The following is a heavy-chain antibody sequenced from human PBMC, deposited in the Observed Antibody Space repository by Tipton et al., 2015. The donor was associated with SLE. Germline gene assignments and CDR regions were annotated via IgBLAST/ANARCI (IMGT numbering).Heavy chain of an antibody. J-gene: IGHJ6*03. V-gene: IGHV6-1*01. CDR3: ASGPGGGSHYYYYYMDV. D-gene: IGHD2-15*01. Sequence: PSRGLEWLGRTYYRSKWYNDYAVSVKSRITVNPDTSKNQFSLQLNSVTPEDTAVYYCASGPGGGSHYYYYYMDVWGKGTTVTVSS. CDR2: TYYRSKWYN.